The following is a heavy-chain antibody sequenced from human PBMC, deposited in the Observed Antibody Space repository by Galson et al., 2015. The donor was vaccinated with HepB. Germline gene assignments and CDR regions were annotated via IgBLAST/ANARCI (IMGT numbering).Heavy chain of an antibody. D-gene: IGHD3-10*01. J-gene: IGHJ3*02. CDR3: ARRHMLRGVPYDAFDI. Sequence: QSGAEVKKPGESLMISCTGSGDSFTNYWIGCVRQMPGEGLEGMGIIYPGDSDPRYSPSFQGQITISADKSISTAYLQWSSLKASDTAMYYCARRHMLRGVPYDAFDIWGQGTMVTVSS. V-gene: IGHV5-51*03. CDR1: GDSFTNYW. CDR2: IYPGDSDP.